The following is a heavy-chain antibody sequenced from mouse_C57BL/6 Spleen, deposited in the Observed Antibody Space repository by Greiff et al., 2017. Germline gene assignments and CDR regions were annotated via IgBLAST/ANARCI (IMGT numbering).Heavy chain of an antibody. V-gene: IGHV1-55*01. D-gene: IGHD2-4*01. J-gene: IGHJ4*01. CDR3: ARHHDWRDAMDY. CDR1: GYTFTSYW. CDR2: IYPGSGST. Sequence: VKLQQPGAELVKPGASVKMSCKASGYTFTSYWITWVKQRPGQGLEWIGDIYPGSGSTNYNEKFKSKATLTVDTSSSTAYMQLSSLTSEDSAVYYCARHHDWRDAMDYWGQGTSVTVSS.